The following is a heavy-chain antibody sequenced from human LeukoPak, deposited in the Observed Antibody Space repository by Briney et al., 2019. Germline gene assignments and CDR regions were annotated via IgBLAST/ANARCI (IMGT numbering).Heavy chain of an antibody. CDR3: ARNYYGSGSPKGP. V-gene: IGHV1-2*02. CDR2: INPNSGGT. CDR1: GYTFTGYY. Sequence: ASVKVSCKASGYTFTGYYMHWVRQAPGQGLEWMGWINPNSGGTTYAQKFQGRVTMTRDTSISTAYMELSRLRSDDTAVYYCARNYYGSGSPKGPWGQGTLVTVSS. J-gene: IGHJ5*02. D-gene: IGHD3-10*01.